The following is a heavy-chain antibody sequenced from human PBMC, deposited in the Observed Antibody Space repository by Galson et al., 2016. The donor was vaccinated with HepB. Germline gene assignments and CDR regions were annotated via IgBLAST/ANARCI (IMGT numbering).Heavy chain of an antibody. CDR2: ISPHNGDT. D-gene: IGHD6-13*01. CDR3: ARDQDSRSWVIY. Sequence: SVKVSCKASGYTFRNYGISWVRQAPGQGLEWMGYISPHNGDTNYAQKVQGRVTMTTDTSTSTAYMELKSLRSDDTAVYYCARDQDSRSWVIYWGKGTLVTVSS. CDR1: GYTFRNYG. V-gene: IGHV1-18*01. J-gene: IGHJ4*02.